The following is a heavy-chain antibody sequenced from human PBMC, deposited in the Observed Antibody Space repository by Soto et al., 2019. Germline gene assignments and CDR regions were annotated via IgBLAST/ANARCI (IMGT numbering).Heavy chain of an antibody. CDR2: ISGSGGST. V-gene: IGHV3-23*01. D-gene: IGHD4-17*01. CDR3: AKDAHYGDYVSDAFDI. J-gene: IGHJ3*02. CDR1: GFTFSSYA. Sequence: GESLKISCAASGFTFSSYAMSWVRQAPGKGLEWVSAISGSGGSTYYADSVKGRFTISRDNSKNTLYLQMNSLRAEDTAVYYCAKDAHYGDYVSDAFDIWGQGTMVTVSS.